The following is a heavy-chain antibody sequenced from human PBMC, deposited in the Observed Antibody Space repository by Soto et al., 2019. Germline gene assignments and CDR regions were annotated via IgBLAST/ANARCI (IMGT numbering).Heavy chain of an antibody. CDR3: AKESYYDFWSGYYGSDY. V-gene: IGHV3-23*01. CDR1: GFTFSSYA. CDR2: ISGSGGST. Sequence: PGGSLRLSCAASGFTFSSYAMSWVRQAPGKGLEWVSAISGSGGSTYYADSVKGRFTISRDNSKNTLYLQMNSLRAEDTAVYYCAKESYYDFWSGYYGSDYWGQGTLVTVSS. J-gene: IGHJ4*02. D-gene: IGHD3-3*01.